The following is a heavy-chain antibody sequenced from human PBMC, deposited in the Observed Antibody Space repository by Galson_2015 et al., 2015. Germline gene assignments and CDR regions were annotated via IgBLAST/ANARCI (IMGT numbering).Heavy chain of an antibody. D-gene: IGHD3-10*01. CDR3: ARTITMVQGRLNNWFDP. J-gene: IGHJ5*02. CDR1: GYTFSSYA. V-gene: IGHV1-3*01. CDR2: INAGNGNT. Sequence: SVKVSCKASGYTFSSYAMHWVRQAPGQRLEWMGWINAGNGNTKYSQKFQGGVTITRDTSASTVYMELSSLRSEDTAVYYCARTITMVQGRLNNWFDPWGHGTLVTVSS.